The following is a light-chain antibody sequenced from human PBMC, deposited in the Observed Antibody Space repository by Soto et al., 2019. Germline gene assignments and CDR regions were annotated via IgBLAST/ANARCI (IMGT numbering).Light chain of an antibody. J-gene: IGKJ2*01. CDR3: QQYDSFSGT. CDR2: KAS. Sequence: DIQMTQSPSTLSASVGDRVTITCRASQSISDWLAWYQQKPGKAPKLLIYKASSLESGVPSRFSGSGSGTEVTLTISSLQPDDFATYYCQQYDSFSGTFGQGTKLDIK. CDR1: QSISDW. V-gene: IGKV1-5*03.